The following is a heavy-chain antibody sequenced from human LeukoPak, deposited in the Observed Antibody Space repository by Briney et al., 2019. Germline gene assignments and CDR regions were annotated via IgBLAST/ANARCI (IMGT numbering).Heavy chain of an antibody. J-gene: IGHJ4*02. Sequence: GGSLRLSCAASGFTFSSYAMSWVRQAPGKGLEWLSTVSGGAGGTSYADSVKGRFTISRDNSKNTLFLQMNSLRAEDTAVYYCAKHQLQSTVLFDYWGQETLVTVSS. CDR2: VSGGAGGT. CDR1: GFTFSSYA. V-gene: IGHV3-23*01. CDR3: AKHQLQSTVLFDY. D-gene: IGHD4-11*01.